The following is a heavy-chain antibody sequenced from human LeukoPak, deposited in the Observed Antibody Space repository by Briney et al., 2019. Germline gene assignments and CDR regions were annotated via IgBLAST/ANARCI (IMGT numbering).Heavy chain of an antibody. V-gene: IGHV1-69*13. D-gene: IGHD4-23*01. CDR1: GGTFSSYA. CDR3: ARGGNPGNYYYYMDV. J-gene: IGHJ6*03. Sequence: SVKVSCKASGGTFSSYAISWVRQAPGQGLEWMGGIIPIFGTANYAQKFQGRVTITADESTSTAYMELSSLRSEDTAVYYCARGGNPGNYYYYMDVWGKGTTVTVSS. CDR2: IIPIFGTA.